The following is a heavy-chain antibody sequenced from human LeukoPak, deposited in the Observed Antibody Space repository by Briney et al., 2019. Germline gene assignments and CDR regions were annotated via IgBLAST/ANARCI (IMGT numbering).Heavy chain of an antibody. Sequence: GGSLRLSCAASGFTLSSYAMRWVRQARRKGLEWVSAISGSGGSTYYADSVKGRFTISRDNSKNTLYLQMNSLRAEDTAVYYCAKDPVVVAATTPYYLDYWGQGTLVTVSS. V-gene: IGHV3-23*01. CDR1: GFTLSSYA. CDR3: AKDPVVVAATTPYYLDY. D-gene: IGHD2-15*01. J-gene: IGHJ4*02. CDR2: ISGSGGST.